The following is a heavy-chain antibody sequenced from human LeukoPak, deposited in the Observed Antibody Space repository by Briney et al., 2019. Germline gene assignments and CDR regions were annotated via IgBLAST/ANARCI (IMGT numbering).Heavy chain of an antibody. CDR2: IGGSGSNT. CDR3: AKPPSSDPATLTNYFDY. V-gene: IGHV3-23*01. D-gene: IGHD5-18*01. CDR1: GFTFSSYA. Sequence: PGGSLRLSCAASGFTFSSYAMSWVRQAPGKGLEWVSGIGGSGSNTYSADSVKGRFTISRDNSKNTLYLQMNSLRAEDTAVYYCAKPPSSDPATLTNYFDYWGQGTLVTVSS. J-gene: IGHJ4*02.